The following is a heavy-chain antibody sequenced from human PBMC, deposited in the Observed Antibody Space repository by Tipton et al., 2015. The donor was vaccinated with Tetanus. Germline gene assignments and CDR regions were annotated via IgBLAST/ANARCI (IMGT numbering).Heavy chain of an antibody. Sequence: QSGPEVKQPGSSVKVSCKASGGTFTNYALSWVRQAPGQGLEWVGGITPIFGTTNSAPKFQGRVTITADEPTNTAYMELSNLRTEDAAVYYGERAPNRISRAYDYWGQGPQISVSS. V-gene: IGHV1-69*01. CDR2: ITPIFGTT. CDR1: GGTFTNYA. J-gene: IGHJ4*02. CDR3: ERAPNRISRAYDY. D-gene: IGHD1-14*01.